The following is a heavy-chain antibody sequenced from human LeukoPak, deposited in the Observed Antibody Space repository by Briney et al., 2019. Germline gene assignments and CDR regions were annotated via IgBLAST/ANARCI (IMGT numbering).Heavy chain of an antibody. Sequence: PGGSLRLSCAASGFTFNTYAMSWVRQAPGKGLEWVSAITGAGGTIYYADSVKGRFTISRDNAKNSLYLQMNSLRAEDTAVYYCARDSVILSLFDYWDQGTLVTVSS. J-gene: IGHJ4*02. V-gene: IGHV3-23*01. CDR3: ARDSVILSLFDY. CDR2: ITGAGGTI. CDR1: GFTFNTYA. D-gene: IGHD3-10*01.